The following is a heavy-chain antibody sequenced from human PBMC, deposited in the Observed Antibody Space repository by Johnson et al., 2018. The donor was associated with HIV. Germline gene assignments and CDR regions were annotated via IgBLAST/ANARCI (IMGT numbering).Heavy chain of an antibody. V-gene: IGHV3-33*06. CDR2: IWYDGSNK. CDR1: GFTFNSYG. Sequence: QVQLVESGGGVVQPGRSLRLSCAASGFTFNSYGMHWVRQAPGKGLEWVAVIWYDGSNKYYADSVKGRFTISRYNSKNTLYLQMNSLRAEDTAIYYCVKGMDSSSWYAFDIWGQGTMVTVSS. J-gene: IGHJ3*02. D-gene: IGHD6-13*01. CDR3: VKGMDSSSWYAFDI.